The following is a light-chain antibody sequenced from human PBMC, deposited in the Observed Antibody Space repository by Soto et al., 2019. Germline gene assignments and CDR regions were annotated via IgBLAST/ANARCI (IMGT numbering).Light chain of an antibody. Sequence: QSALTQPASVSGSPGQSITISCTGTSSDVGGYNYVSWYQEHPGKAHKLMIYDVSNRPSGVSKRFSGSKSGNTSSLTIYGLQAEDESDYYGSSYTSSSTVVFGGGTKLTVL. CDR1: SSDVGGYNY. CDR2: DVS. J-gene: IGLJ2*01. CDR3: SSYTSSSTVV. V-gene: IGLV2-14*01.